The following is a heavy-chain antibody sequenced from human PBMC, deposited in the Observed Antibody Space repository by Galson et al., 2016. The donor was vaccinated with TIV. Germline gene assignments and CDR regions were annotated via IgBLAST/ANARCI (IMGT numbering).Heavy chain of an antibody. CDR1: GGTSDDYG. V-gene: IGHV3-9*02. D-gene: IGHD1-14*01. CDR3: VKDMLPGGADV. Sequence: SLRLSCAASGGTSDDYGMHWVRQVQGKGLEWVSGIILKTGKRDCGDSVKGRFTTSIDNAKNSLYLQMNNLRAEDTALYYCVKDMLPGGADVWGQGTTVTVSS. CDR2: IILKTGKR. J-gene: IGHJ6*02.